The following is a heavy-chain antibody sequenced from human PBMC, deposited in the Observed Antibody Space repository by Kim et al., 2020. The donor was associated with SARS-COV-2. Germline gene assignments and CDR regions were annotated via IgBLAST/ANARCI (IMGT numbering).Heavy chain of an antibody. Sequence: SETLSLTCTVSGGSISSGGYYWSWIRQHPGKGLEWIGYIYYSGSTYYNPSLKSRVTISVDTSKNQFSLKLSSVTAADTAVYYCARDCSELEDSSAHDAFDIWGQGTMVTVSS. J-gene: IGHJ3*02. CDR2: IYYSGST. V-gene: IGHV4-31*03. D-gene: IGHD3-22*01. CDR1: GGSISSGGYY. CDR3: ARDCSELEDSSAHDAFDI.